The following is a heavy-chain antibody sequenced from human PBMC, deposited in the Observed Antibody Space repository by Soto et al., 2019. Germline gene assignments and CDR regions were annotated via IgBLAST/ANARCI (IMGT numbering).Heavy chain of an antibody. CDR2: IYYSGST. D-gene: IGHD3-10*01. CDR1: GGSISSAGYY. Sequence: SGSLSLTCTVSGGSISSAGYYGSWIRQHPGMGLEWIGYIYYSGSTYYNPSLKSRVTISVDTSKNQFSLKLSSVTAADTAVYYCARRPTSPRITMVRGVIIPAFDYWGQGTLVTVSS. CDR3: ARRPTSPRITMVRGVIIPAFDY. V-gene: IGHV4-31*03. J-gene: IGHJ4*02.